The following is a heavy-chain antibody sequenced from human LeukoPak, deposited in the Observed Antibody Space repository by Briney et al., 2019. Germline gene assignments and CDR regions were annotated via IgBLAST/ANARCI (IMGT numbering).Heavy chain of an antibody. CDR3: ARSGLYYYDSSGLGY. V-gene: IGHV3-20*04. CDR1: GFTFDDYG. D-gene: IGHD3-22*01. CDR2: INWNGGST. Sequence: GGSLRLSCAASGFTFDDYGMSWVRQAPGKGLEWVSGINWNGGSTGYADSVKGRFTISRDNAKNSLYLQMNNLRGEDTALYYCARSGLYYYDSSGLGYWGQGTLVTVSS. J-gene: IGHJ4*02.